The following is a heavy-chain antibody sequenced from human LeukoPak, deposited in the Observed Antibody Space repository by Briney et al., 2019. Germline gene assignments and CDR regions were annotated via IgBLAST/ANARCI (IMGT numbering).Heavy chain of an antibody. J-gene: IGHJ4*02. CDR2: MNPNSGNT. V-gene: IGHV1-8*03. Sequence: GASVKVSCKASGYTFTSYDINWVRQATGQGLEWMGWMNPNSGNTGYAQKFQGRVTITRNTSVSTAYMELSSLRSEDTAVYYCARGGMIVVVIDYWGQGTLVTVSS. D-gene: IGHD3-22*01. CDR3: ARGGMIVVVIDY. CDR1: GYTFTSYD.